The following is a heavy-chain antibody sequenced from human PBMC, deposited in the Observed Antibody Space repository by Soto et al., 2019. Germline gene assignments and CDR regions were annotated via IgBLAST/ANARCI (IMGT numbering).Heavy chain of an antibody. V-gene: IGHV1-69*04. CDR2: IIPILGIA. Sequence: ASVKVSCKASGGTFSSYTISWVRQAPGQGLEWMGRIIPILGIANYAQKFQGRVTITADKSTSTAYMELSSLRSEDTAVYYCARDQDYYDSSGYYRDYYYYGMDVWGQGTTVTVSS. CDR3: ARDQDYYDSSGYYRDYYYYGMDV. D-gene: IGHD3-22*01. J-gene: IGHJ6*02. CDR1: GGTFSSYT.